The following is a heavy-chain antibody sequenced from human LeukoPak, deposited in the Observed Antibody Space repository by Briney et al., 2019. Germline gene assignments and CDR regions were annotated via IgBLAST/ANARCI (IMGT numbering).Heavy chain of an antibody. J-gene: IGHJ4*02. CDR1: GFTFSSYA. CDR3: AKPLFHYDFWSGKDYFDY. D-gene: IGHD3-3*01. V-gene: IGHV3-23*01. CDR2: ISGSGGST. Sequence: PGGSLRLSCAASGFTFSSYAMSWVRQAPGKGLEWVSAISGSGGSTYYADSVKGRFTISRDNSKNTLYLQMNSLRAEDTAVYYCAKPLFHYDFWSGKDYFDYWGQGTLVTVSS.